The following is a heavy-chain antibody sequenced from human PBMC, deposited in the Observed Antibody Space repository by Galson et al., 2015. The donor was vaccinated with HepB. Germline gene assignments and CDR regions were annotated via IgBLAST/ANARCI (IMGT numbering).Heavy chain of an antibody. J-gene: IGHJ4*02. Sequence: SLRLSCAASGFTFSSYAMHWVRQAPGKGLEWVAFISYDGRNKYYADSVKGRFTISRDNSKNTLYLQMNSLRAEDTAVYFCARVPGYSSWSQRDYFDYWGQGTLVTVSS. CDR1: GFTFSSYA. CDR3: ARVPGYSSWSQRDYFDY. V-gene: IGHV3-30*04. D-gene: IGHD6-6*01. CDR2: ISYDGRNK.